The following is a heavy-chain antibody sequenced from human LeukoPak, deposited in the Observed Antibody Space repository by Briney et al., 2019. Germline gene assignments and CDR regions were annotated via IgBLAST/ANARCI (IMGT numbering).Heavy chain of an antibody. D-gene: IGHD6-13*01. J-gene: IGHJ4*02. CDR2: IYYSGST. Sequence: SETLSLTCTVSGGSISSGDYYWSWIRQPPGKGLEWIGYIYYSGSTYYNPSLKSRITISVDTSKNQFSLKLSSVTAADTAVYYCARVRYSSSWIDYWGQGTLVTVSS. CDR3: ARVRYSSSWIDY. CDR1: GGSISSGDYY. V-gene: IGHV4-30-4*01.